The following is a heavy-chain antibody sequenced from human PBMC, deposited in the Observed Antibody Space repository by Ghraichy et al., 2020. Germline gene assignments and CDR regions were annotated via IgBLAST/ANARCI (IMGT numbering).Heavy chain of an antibody. CDR3: ARGDPEYYGDYFSGY. CDR2: IKQDGSEK. D-gene: IGHD4-17*01. V-gene: IGHV3-7*01. Sequence: GESLNISCAASGFTFSSYWMSWVRQAPGKGLEWVANIKQDGSEKYYVDSVKGRFTISRDNAKNSLYLQMNSLRAEDTAVYYCARGDPEYYGDYFSGYWGQGTLVTVSS. J-gene: IGHJ4*02. CDR1: GFTFSSYW.